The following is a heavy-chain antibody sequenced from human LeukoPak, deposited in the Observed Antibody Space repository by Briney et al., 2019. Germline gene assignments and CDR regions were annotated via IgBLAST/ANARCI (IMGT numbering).Heavy chain of an antibody. D-gene: IGHD2-8*02. Sequence: ASVKVSCKASGYKFTDSYIHWVRQAPGQGLEWMGGIFPKSGKAKYSQTFQGRVTMTRDTSVDTVYMEVIRLTPDDTAVYYCTRDRGTADRSWFDPWGQGTLVTVSS. V-gene: IGHV1-2*02. CDR3: TRDRGTADRSWFDP. J-gene: IGHJ5*02. CDR2: IFPKSGKA. CDR1: GYKFTDSY.